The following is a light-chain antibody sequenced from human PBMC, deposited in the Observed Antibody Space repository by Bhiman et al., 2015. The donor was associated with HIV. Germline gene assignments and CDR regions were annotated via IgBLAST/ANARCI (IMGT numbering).Light chain of an antibody. CDR2: YDN. J-gene: IGLJ1*01. V-gene: IGLV3-21*01. CDR1: NIGSKS. CDR3: QAWDSSTYV. Sequence: SYELTQPPSVSVAPGKTARITCGGNNIGSKSVHWYQQKPGQAPVMVIYYDNDRPSGIPERFSGSNSGNTATLTISRVEAGDEADYYCQAWDSSTYVFGTGTKVTVL.